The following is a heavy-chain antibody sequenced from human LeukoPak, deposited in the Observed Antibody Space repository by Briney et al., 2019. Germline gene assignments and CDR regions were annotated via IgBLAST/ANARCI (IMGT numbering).Heavy chain of an antibody. D-gene: IGHD3-3*01. CDR1: GFTFSSYS. J-gene: IGHJ4*02. CDR3: ARDDLPYDFWSGYSGIAY. Sequence: GGSLRLSCAASGFTFSSYSMNWVRQAPGKGLEWVSSISSSSSYIYYADSVKGRFTISRDNAKNSLYLQMNSLSAEDTAVYYCARDDLPYDFWSGYSGIAYWGQGTLVTVSS. CDR2: ISSSSSYI. V-gene: IGHV3-21*01.